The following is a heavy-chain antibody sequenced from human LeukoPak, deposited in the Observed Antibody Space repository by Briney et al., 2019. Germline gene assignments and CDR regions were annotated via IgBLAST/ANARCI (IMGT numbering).Heavy chain of an antibody. CDR3: ARKGVKGMTP. D-gene: IGHD1-20*01. J-gene: IGHJ5*02. Sequence: SETLSLTCAVYGGSFSGYYWSWIRQPPGKGLEWIGEINHSGSTNYNPSLKSRVTISVDTSKNQFSLKLSSVTAADTAVYYCARKGVKGMTPWGQGTLVTVSS. CDR2: INHSGST. V-gene: IGHV4-34*01. CDR1: GGSFSGYY.